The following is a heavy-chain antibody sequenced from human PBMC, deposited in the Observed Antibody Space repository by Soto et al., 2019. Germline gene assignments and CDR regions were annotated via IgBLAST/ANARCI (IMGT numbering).Heavy chain of an antibody. CDR3: ASSGPYYYYYYGMDV. CDR1: GFTFSDYY. D-gene: IGHD1-26*01. CDR2: ISSSGSTI. V-gene: IGHV3-11*01. Sequence: GSLRLSCAASGFTFSDYYMSWIRQAPGKGLEWVSYISSSGSTIYYADSVKGRFTISRDNAKNSLYLQMNSLRAEDTAVYYCASSGPYYYYYYGMDVWGQGTTVTVSS. J-gene: IGHJ6*02.